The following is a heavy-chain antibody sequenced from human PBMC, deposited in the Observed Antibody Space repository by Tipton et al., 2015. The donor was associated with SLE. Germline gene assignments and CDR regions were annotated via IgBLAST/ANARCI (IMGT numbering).Heavy chain of an antibody. J-gene: IGHJ3*02. CDR3: ARVGYGDYQSAFDI. D-gene: IGHD4-17*01. Sequence: TLSLTCTVSGGSISSGSYYWSWIRQPAGKGLEWIGRIYTSGSTNYNPSLKSRVTMPVDTSKNQFSLKLSSVTAADTAVYYCARVGYGDYQSAFDIWGQGTMVTVSS. CDR1: GGSISSGSYY. CDR2: IYTSGST. V-gene: IGHV4-61*02.